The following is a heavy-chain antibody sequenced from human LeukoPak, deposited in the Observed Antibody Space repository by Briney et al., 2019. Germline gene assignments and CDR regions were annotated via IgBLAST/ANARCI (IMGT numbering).Heavy chain of an antibody. J-gene: IGHJ4*02. D-gene: IGHD5-12*01. CDR3: ARGRGRYSGYDSRGTLNY. CDR2: INHSGST. Sequence: SETLSLTCAVYGGSFSGYYWSWIRQPPGKGLKCIGEINHSGSTNYNPSLKSRVTISVDTSKNQFSLKLSSVTAADTAVYYCARGRGRYSGYDSRGTLNYWGQGTLVTVSS. CDR1: GGSFSGYY. V-gene: IGHV4-34*01.